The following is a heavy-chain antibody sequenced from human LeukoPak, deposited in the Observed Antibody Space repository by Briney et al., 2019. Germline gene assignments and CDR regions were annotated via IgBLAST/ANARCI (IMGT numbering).Heavy chain of an antibody. D-gene: IGHD3-3*01. CDR2: IYHSGST. Sequence: SQTLSLTCAVSGGSISSGGYSWSWIRQSPGKGLEWIGYIYHSGSTYYNPSLKSRVTISVDRSKNQFSLKLSSVTAADTAVYYCARTNYDFWSGYPNYFDYWGQGTLVTVSS. CDR3: ARTNYDFWSGYPNYFDY. CDR1: GGSISSGGYS. V-gene: IGHV4-30-2*06. J-gene: IGHJ4*02.